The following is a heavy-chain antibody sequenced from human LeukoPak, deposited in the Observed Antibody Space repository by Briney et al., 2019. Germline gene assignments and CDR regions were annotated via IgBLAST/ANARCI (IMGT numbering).Heavy chain of an antibody. V-gene: IGHV1-18*01. CDR1: GYTFTNYG. D-gene: IGHD6-6*01. Sequence: ASVKVSFKASGYTFTNYGISWVRQAPGQGLEWVGWISVYNGKTNYAQNFQGRVTMTTDTSTNIVYMELRNLRSDDTALYYCARDRSSSDYWGQGTLVTVSS. J-gene: IGHJ4*02. CDR3: ARDRSSSDY. CDR2: ISVYNGKT.